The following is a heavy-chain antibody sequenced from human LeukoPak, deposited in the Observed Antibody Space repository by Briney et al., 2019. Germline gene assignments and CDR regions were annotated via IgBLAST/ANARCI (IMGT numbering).Heavy chain of an antibody. CDR1: GYTLTELS. CDR3: ATDKGKYSYGYTELKNAFDI. CDR2: FDPEDGET. J-gene: IGHJ3*02. D-gene: IGHD5-18*01. V-gene: IGHV1-24*01. Sequence: ASVKVPCKVSGYTLTELSMHWVRQAPGKGLEWMGGFDPEDGETIYAQKFQGRVTMTEDTSTDTAYMELSSLRSEDTAVYYCATDKGKYSYGYTELKNAFDIWGQGTMVTVSS.